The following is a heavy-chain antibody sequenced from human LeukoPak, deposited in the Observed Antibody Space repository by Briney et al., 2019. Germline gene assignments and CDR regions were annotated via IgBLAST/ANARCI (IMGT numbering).Heavy chain of an antibody. Sequence: GGSLRLSCAASGFTFSSYAMSWVRQAPGKGLEWVSVISGSGGSTYYADSMKGRFTISRDNSKNTLYLQMNNLRAEDTALYYCAKQARGSSSWFDPWGQGTLVTVSS. D-gene: IGHD6-6*01. CDR3: AKQARGSSSWFDP. CDR1: GFTFSSYA. J-gene: IGHJ5*02. V-gene: IGHV3-23*01. CDR2: ISGSGGST.